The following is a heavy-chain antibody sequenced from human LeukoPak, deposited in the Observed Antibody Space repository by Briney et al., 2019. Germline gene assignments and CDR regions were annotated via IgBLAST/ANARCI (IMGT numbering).Heavy chain of an antibody. V-gene: IGHV3-33*01. Sequence: GKSLRLSCAASGFTFSIYGMHWVRQAPGKGLEWVAIIWYDGSNKYYADSVKGRFTISRDNPKNTLYLQMNSLRAEDTAVYYCARDIGSNDYYLDAFDIWGQGTMVTVSS. J-gene: IGHJ3*02. CDR1: GFTFSIYG. D-gene: IGHD3-22*01. CDR3: ARDIGSNDYYLDAFDI. CDR2: IWYDGSNK.